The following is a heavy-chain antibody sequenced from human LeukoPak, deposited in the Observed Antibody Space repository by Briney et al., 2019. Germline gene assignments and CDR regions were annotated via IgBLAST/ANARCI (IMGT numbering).Heavy chain of an antibody. J-gene: IGHJ4*02. V-gene: IGHV3-11*06. CDR1: GFTFSDYY. D-gene: IGHD1-26*01. CDR3: ARDGVVGATKWGHFDF. CDR2: ISSSSSYT. Sequence: GGSLRLSCAASGFTFSDYYMSWIRQAPGKGLEWVSYISSSSSYTNYADSVKGRFTISRDNAKNSLYLQMSSLRAEDTAVYYCARDGVVGATKWGHFDFWGQGTRVTVSS.